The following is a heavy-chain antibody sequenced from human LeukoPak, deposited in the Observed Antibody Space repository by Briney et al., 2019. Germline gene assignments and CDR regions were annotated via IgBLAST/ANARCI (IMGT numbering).Heavy chain of an antibody. J-gene: IGHJ6*03. Sequence: SVKVSCKASGGTFSSYAISWVRQAPGQGLEWMGWINPKSGGTNYAQKFQGRVTMTRDTSINTGYMELSGLTFDDTALYYCAREGWGNYYMDVWGNGTTVTVSS. CDR3: AREGWGNYYMDV. V-gene: IGHV1-2*02. D-gene: IGHD2-8*02. CDR1: GGTFSSYA. CDR2: INPKSGGT.